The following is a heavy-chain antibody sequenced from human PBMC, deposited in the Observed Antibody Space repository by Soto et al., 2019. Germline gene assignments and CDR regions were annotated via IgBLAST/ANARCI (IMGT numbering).Heavy chain of an antibody. CDR3: GKDGRADNGAVSAP. D-gene: IGHD4-17*01. V-gene: IGHV4-59*01. CDR2: IYYSGST. J-gene: IGHJ5*02. CDR1: GGSIINYY. Sequence: SQTLPLTCTVSGGSIINYYWTWILQPTGKGLEWIGYIYYSGSTNYNPSLKSRVTISVDTSKNQFSLKLSSVTAADPAVYYCGKDGRADNGAVSAPGVKGSLDPVSP.